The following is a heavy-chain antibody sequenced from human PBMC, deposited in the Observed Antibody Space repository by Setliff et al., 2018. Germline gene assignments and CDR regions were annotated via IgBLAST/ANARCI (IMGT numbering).Heavy chain of an antibody. V-gene: IGHV4-34*01. CDR3: ARASPLQPSDY. Sequence: SETLSLTCAVYGGSFSGYYWSWIRQPPGKGLEWIGEINHSGSTNYNPSLKSRVTISVDTSKNQFSLKLSSVTAADTAVYYCARASPLQPSDYWGQGTLVTVSS. CDR2: INHSGST. D-gene: IGHD1-1*01. J-gene: IGHJ4*02. CDR1: GGSFSGYY.